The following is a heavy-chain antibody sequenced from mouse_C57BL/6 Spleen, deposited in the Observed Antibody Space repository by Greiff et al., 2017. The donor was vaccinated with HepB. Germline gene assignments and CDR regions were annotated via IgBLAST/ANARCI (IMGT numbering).Heavy chain of an antibody. CDR1: GFTFTDYY. CDR2: IRNKANGYTT. Sequence: EVKLVESGGGLVQPGGSLSLSCAASGFTFTDYYMSWVRQPPGKALEWLGFIRNKANGYTTEYNASVKGRFTISRDNSQRLLYLQMNALRAEDSANYYGARSEDGYYKWFAYWGQGTLVTVSA. V-gene: IGHV7-3*01. J-gene: IGHJ3*01. CDR3: ARSEDGYYKWFAY. D-gene: IGHD2-3*01.